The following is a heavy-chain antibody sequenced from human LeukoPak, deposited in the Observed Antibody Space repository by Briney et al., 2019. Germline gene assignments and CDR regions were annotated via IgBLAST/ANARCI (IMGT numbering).Heavy chain of an antibody. Sequence: GGSLRLSCAASGFTFSSYAMGWVRPAPGKGLEWVSTIGGSGDGTYYADSVKGRFTISRDNSKNTLSLQMNSLRAEDTAVYYCAKRYYYDTSGNPGGLDPWGQGTPVTVSS. J-gene: IGHJ5*02. V-gene: IGHV3-23*01. CDR1: GFTFSSYA. CDR2: IGGSGDGT. D-gene: IGHD3-22*01. CDR3: AKRYYYDTSGNPGGLDP.